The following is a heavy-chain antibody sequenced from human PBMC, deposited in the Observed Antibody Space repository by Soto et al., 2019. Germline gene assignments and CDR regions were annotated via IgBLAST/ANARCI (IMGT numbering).Heavy chain of an antibody. Sequence: EVQLVESGGGLVQPGESLRLSCAASGFTVSDYHMTRVRQAPGKGLEWVSAVYADGATSHADSVKDRFTVSRDNSRNTLNLQMSGLRAEDTAVYYCARSGGGLDYWGQGTLVTVSS. D-gene: IGHD3-10*01. CDR1: GFTVSDYH. V-gene: IGHV3-66*01. CDR3: ARSGGGLDY. CDR2: VYADGAT. J-gene: IGHJ4*02.